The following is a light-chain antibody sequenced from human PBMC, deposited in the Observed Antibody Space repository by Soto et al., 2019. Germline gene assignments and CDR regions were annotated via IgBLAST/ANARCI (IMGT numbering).Light chain of an antibody. CDR2: GAS. J-gene: IGKJ5*01. CDR1: QGVTNNY. V-gene: IGKV3-20*01. Sequence: EIVLTQSPGTLSLSPGERANLSCRASQGVTNNYLAWYQQKPGQAPRLLIYGASSRATGIPDRFSGSGSGTDFTLSISRLEPEDFAVYFCQQYGNSLIAFGQGTRLEIK. CDR3: QQYGNSLIA.